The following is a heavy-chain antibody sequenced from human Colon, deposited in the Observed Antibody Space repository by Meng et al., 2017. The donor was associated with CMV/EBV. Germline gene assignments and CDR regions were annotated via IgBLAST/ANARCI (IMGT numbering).Heavy chain of an antibody. CDR1: SYTFSSFI. Sequence: ASVKVSCKASSYTFSSFIIAWVRQAPGQGLEWMGWINSYKDKTNTNYAQKFRGRVTMTTDTATTTAYMELRSLRSNDTAVYYCARISGFDFGLPDWGQGTLVTVYS. D-gene: IGHD5-12*01. V-gene: IGHV1-18*01. CDR3: ARISGFDFGLPD. CDR2: INSYKDKTNT. J-gene: IGHJ4*02.